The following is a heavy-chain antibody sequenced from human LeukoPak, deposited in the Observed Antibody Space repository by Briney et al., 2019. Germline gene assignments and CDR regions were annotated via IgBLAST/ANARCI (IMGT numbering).Heavy chain of an antibody. CDR1: GYSFTTYR. V-gene: IGHV5-51*01. D-gene: IGHD2/OR15-2a*01. CDR3: ARWARGHSTNCQDY. CDR2: IYPGDSDA. J-gene: IGHJ4*02. Sequence: GESLKISCKGSGYSFTTYRIGWVRQMPGKGLEWVGIIYPGDSDARYSPAFQGQVTISADKSISTAYLQWSSLKASDTAMYYCARWARGHSTNCQDYWGQGTLVTVSS.